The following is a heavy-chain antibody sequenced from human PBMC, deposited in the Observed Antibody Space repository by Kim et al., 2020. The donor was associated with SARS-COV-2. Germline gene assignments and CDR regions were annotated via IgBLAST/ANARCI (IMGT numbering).Heavy chain of an antibody. CDR2: INHSGST. CDR3: ARTATYYDILTGYLAGYYFDY. CDR1: GGSFSGYY. V-gene: IGHV4-34*01. D-gene: IGHD3-9*01. J-gene: IGHJ4*02. Sequence: SETLSLTCAVYGGSFSGYYWSWIRQPPGKGLEWIGEINHSGSTNYNPSLKSRVTISVDTSKNQFSLKLSSVTAADTAVYYCARTATYYDILTGYLAGYYFDYWGQGTLVTVSS.